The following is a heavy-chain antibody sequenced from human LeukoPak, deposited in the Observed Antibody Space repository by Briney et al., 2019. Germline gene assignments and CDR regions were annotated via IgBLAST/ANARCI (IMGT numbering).Heavy chain of an antibody. J-gene: IGHJ4*02. V-gene: IGHV1-46*01. CDR2: INLSGGST. CDR1: GGTFSSYA. CDR3: ARDYVDDIPMIKDY. Sequence: ASVKVSCKASGGTFSSYAISWVRQAPGQGLEWMGKINLSGGSTTYAQKFQGRVTMTSDTSTSTVYMELSSLRSEDTAVYYCARDYVDDIPMIKDYWGQGTLVTVSS. D-gene: IGHD2-8*01.